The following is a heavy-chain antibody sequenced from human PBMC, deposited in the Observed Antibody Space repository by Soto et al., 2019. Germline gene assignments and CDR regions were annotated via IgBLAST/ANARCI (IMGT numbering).Heavy chain of an antibody. CDR2: IYDSGST. CDR3: ARGGTRAYFHH. Sequence: QVQLQESGPGLVKPSQTLFLTCTVSGGSISSGGYYWSWIRQHPGKGLEWIGSIYDSGSTYYNPSLKSRVTISVDASKNQLSLKLASVTAADTAMYYCARGGTRAYFHHWGQGTLVTVSS. V-gene: IGHV4-31*03. CDR1: GGSISSGGYY. J-gene: IGHJ1*01. D-gene: IGHD1-1*01.